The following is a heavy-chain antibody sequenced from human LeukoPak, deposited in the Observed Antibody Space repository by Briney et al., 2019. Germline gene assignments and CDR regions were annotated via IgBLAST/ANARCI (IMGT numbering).Heavy chain of an antibody. J-gene: IGHJ4*02. Sequence: ASVKVSCKASGGTFSSYTISWVRQAPGQGLEWMGRIIPIRGIANYAQKFQGRVTITADKSTSTAYMELSSLRSECTAVYYCARVKILTGYFDYWGQGTLVTVSS. D-gene: IGHD3-9*01. CDR1: GGTFSSYT. CDR2: IIPIRGIA. CDR3: ARVKILTGYFDY. V-gene: IGHV1-69*02.